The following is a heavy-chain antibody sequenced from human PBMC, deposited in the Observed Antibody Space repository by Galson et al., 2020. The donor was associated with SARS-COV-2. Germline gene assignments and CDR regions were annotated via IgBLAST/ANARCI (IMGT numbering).Heavy chain of an antibody. CDR1: GGSISSYY. V-gene: IGHV4-59*01. CDR3: ARGPTYYDFWSGYSEWYFDL. J-gene: IGHJ2*01. Sequence: SETLSLTCTVSGGSISSYYWSWIRQPPGKGLEWIGYIYYSGSTNYNPSLKSRVTISVDTSKNQFSLKLSSVTAADTAVYYCARGPTYYDFWSGYSEWYFDLWGRGTLVTVSS. D-gene: IGHD3-3*01. CDR2: IYYSGST.